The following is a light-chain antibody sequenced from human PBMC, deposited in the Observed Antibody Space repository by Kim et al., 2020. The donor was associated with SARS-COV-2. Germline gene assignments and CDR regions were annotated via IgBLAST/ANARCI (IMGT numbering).Light chain of an antibody. J-gene: IGLJ1*01. CDR2: EVS. Sequence: QSALTQPPSVSGSPGQSVTISCTGTSSDFGRYNRVSWYQQPPGTAPKLIIYEVSNRPSGVPDRFSGSKSGNTASLTISGLQAEDEADYFCSSYTTSNTFVFGTGTEVTVL. CDR1: SSDFGRYNR. V-gene: IGLV2-18*02. CDR3: SSYTTSNTFV.